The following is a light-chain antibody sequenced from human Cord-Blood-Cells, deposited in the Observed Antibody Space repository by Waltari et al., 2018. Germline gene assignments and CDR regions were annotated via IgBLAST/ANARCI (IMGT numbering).Light chain of an antibody. Sequence: QSALTQPRSVSGSPGQSVTISCTGTSSDVGGYNYVSWYQQHPGKAPKLMIYDVSKRPSGVPGRFSGSKSGNTASLTSSGLQAEDEADYYCCSYAGSYVFGTGTKVTVL. CDR3: CSYAGSYV. V-gene: IGLV2-11*01. J-gene: IGLJ1*01. CDR2: DVS. CDR1: SSDVGGYNY.